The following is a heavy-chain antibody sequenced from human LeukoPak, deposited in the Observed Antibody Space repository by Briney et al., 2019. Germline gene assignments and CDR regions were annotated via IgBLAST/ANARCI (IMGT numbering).Heavy chain of an antibody. CDR2: INSDGSST. CDR1: GLTFSSYW. D-gene: IGHD3-10*01. J-gene: IGHJ6*04. Sequence: PGGSLRLSCAASGLTFSSYWMHWVRQAPGKGLVWVSRINSDGSSTSYADSVKGRFTISRNNAKNTLYLQMNSLRAEGTAVYYCASLYGSGSYSNYYYYYGMDVWGRGTTVTVSS. V-gene: IGHV3-74*01. CDR3: ASLYGSGSYSNYYYYYGMDV.